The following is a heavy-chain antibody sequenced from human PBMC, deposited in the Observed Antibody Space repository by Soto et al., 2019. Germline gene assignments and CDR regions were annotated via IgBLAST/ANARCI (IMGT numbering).Heavy chain of an antibody. V-gene: IGHV1-2*02. CDR1: GYTFTGYY. CDR3: ARESGGYSGYDLRGWFDP. CDR2: INPNSGGT. J-gene: IGHJ5*02. D-gene: IGHD5-12*01. Sequence: GASVKVSCKASGYTFTGYYMHCVRQAPGQGLEWMGWINPNSGGTNYAQKFQGRVTMTRDTSISTAYMELSRLRSDDTAVYYCARESGGYSGYDLRGWFDPWGQGTLVTV.